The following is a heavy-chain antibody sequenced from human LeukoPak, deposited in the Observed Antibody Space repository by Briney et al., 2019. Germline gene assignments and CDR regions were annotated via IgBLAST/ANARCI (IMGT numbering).Heavy chain of an antibody. Sequence: GEALEISWKGSGYNFTSYWIGWGRQLPGEGLEWMGIIYPGDSDTRYSQSFQGQVTISADKSISTAYLQWSSLKASDTAMYYCARLAAAGPTYDRYWGQGTLVTVSS. CDR2: IYPGDSDT. J-gene: IGHJ4*02. V-gene: IGHV5-51*01. D-gene: IGHD6-13*01. CDR1: GYNFTSYW. CDR3: ARLAAAGPTYDRY.